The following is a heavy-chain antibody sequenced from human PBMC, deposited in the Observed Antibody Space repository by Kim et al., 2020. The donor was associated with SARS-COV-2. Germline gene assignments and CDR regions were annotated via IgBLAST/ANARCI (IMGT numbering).Heavy chain of an antibody. Sequence: GGSLRLSCAASGFTFSSYSMNWVRQAPGKGLEWVSSISSSSSYIYYADSVKGRFTISRDNAKNSLYLQMNSLRAEDTAVYYCARDGDIVVVPAATKYYYYYGMDVWGQGTTVTVSS. V-gene: IGHV3-21*01. CDR2: ISSSSSYI. CDR1: GFTFSSYS. D-gene: IGHD2-2*01. J-gene: IGHJ6*02. CDR3: ARDGDIVVVPAATKYYYYYGMDV.